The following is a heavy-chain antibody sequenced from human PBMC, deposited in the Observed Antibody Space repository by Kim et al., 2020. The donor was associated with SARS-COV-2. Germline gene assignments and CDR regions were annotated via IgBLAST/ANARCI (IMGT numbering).Heavy chain of an antibody. CDR2: IYYSGST. J-gene: IGHJ3*02. Sequence: SETLSLTCTVSGGSISSYYWSWIRQPPGKGLEWIGYIYYSGSTNYNPSLKSRVTISVDTSKNQFSLKLSSVTAADTAVYYCARDRALDAFDIWGQGTMVTVSS. CDR1: GGSISSYY. CDR3: ARDRALDAFDI. V-gene: IGHV4-59*13.